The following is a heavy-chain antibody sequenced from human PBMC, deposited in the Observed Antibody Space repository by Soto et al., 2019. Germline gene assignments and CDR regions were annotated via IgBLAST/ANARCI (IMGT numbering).Heavy chain of an antibody. CDR2: IIPILGTA. CDR3: ASQLYYYDSSSNWFDP. Sequence: GASVKVSCKASGGTFSSYAISWVRQAPGQGLEWMGGIIPILGTANYAQKFQGRVTITADESTSTAYMELSSLRSEDTAVYYCASQLYYYDSSSNWFDPWGQGTLVTVSS. J-gene: IGHJ5*02. CDR1: GGTFSSYA. D-gene: IGHD3-22*01. V-gene: IGHV1-69*13.